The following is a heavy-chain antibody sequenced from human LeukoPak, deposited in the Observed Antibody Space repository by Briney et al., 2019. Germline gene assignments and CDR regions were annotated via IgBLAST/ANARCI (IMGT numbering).Heavy chain of an antibody. CDR1: GYTFTSYD. Sequence: GASVKVSCEASGYTFTSYDINWVRQATGQGLEWMGWMNPNSGNTGYAQKFQGRVTMTRNTSISTAYMELSSLRSEDTAVYYCARHIVVVTATQGEFDPWGQGTLVTVSS. J-gene: IGHJ5*02. CDR3: ARHIVVVTATQGEFDP. V-gene: IGHV1-8*01. CDR2: MNPNSGNT. D-gene: IGHD2-21*02.